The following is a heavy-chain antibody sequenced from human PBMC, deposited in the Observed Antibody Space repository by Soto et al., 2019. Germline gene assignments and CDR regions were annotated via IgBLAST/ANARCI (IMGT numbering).Heavy chain of an antibody. Sequence: SVKVSCKASGGTFSSYTISWVRQAPGQGLEWMGRIIPILGIANYAQKFQGRVTITADKSTSTAYMELSSLRSEDTAVYYCAYGYSYGLETGFLWFYPWGQGTLVLVSS. D-gene: IGHD5-18*01. V-gene: IGHV1-69*02. CDR1: GGTFSSYT. J-gene: IGHJ5*02. CDR2: IIPILGIA. CDR3: AYGYSYGLETGFLWFYP.